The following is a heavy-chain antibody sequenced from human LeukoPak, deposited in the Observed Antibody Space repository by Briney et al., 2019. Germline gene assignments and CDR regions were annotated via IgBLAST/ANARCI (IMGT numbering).Heavy chain of an antibody. Sequence: ASVKVSCKASGYTFTGYYMHWVRQAPGQGLEWMGWINPNSGGTNYAQKFQGRVTMTRDTSISTAYMELSRLRSDDTAVYYCARDLLAAAGTSDYWGQGTLVTVSS. CDR2: INPNSGGT. J-gene: IGHJ4*02. CDR3: ARDLLAAAGTSDY. CDR1: GYTFTGYY. V-gene: IGHV1-2*02. D-gene: IGHD6-13*01.